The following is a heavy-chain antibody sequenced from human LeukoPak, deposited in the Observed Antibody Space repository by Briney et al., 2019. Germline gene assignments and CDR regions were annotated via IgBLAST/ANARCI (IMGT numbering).Heavy chain of an antibody. Sequence: GASVKVSCKSSGFTFTDHYIHWVRQGPGQGLEWVGYIGPHSTFTSSPQEFQGRVTMTRDASMSTAYMERTRLTSHDTAVYYCVREGEGPLSKDFDYSGQGTLVSASS. J-gene: IGHJ4*02. CDR2: IGPHSTFT. D-gene: IGHD2/OR15-2a*01. V-gene: IGHV1-2*02. CDR1: GFTFTDHY. CDR3: VREGEGPLSKDFDY.